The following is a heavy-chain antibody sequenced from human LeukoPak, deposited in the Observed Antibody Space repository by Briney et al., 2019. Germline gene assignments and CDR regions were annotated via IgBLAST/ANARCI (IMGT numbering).Heavy chain of an antibody. CDR1: GFTFSNAW. CDR3: TTDSVTARRDDAFDI. Sequence: GGSLRLSCAASGFTFSNAWMSWVRQAPGKGLEWVGRIKRKTDGGTTDYAAPVKGRFTISRDDSKNMLYLQMNSLKNEDTAVYYCTTDSVTARRDDAFDIWGQGTVTVSS. CDR2: IKRKTDGGTT. D-gene: IGHD2-21*02. V-gene: IGHV3-15*01. J-gene: IGHJ3*02.